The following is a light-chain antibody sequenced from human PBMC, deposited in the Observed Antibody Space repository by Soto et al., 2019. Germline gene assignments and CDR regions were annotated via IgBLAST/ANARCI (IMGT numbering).Light chain of an antibody. J-gene: IGKJ1*01. CDR1: QDISSY. CDR2: AAS. Sequence: IQSTQSPSSLSASVGDRVTITCRASQDISSYLAWYQQRPGKAPKLLIYAASTLQRGAPSRFSGSGSGTDFTLTISSLQPEDFATYYCQQLNSYLWTFGQGTKVEIK. CDR3: QQLNSYLWT. V-gene: IGKV1-9*01.